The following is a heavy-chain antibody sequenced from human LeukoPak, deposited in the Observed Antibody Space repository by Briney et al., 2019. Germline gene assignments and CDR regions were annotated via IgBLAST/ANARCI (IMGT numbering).Heavy chain of an antibody. J-gene: IGHJ6*03. Sequence: SVKVSCHASGSTFTSYYMHWVRQAPGQGLEWMGWINPNSGGTNYAQKFQGRVTMTTDTSISTAYMELSRLRSDDTAVYYCARDSRPSHYYYYMDVSGKGTTVTVSS. CDR3: ARDSRPSHYYYYMDV. V-gene: IGHV1-2*02. CDR1: GSTFTSYY. CDR2: INPNSGGT.